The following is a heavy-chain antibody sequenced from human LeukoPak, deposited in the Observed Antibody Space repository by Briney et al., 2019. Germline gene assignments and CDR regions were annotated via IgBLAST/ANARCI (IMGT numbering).Heavy chain of an antibody. V-gene: IGHV4-4*07. CDR3: ARAPMETVTIYFDY. Sequence: PSETLSLTCTVSGVSISSYYWSWLRQPAGKGLEWIGRIYTSGSTNYNPSLKSRVTMSVDTSKNQFSLRLSSVPAADTAVYYCARAPMETVTIYFDYWGQGTLVTVSS. J-gene: IGHJ4*02. D-gene: IGHD4-17*01. CDR2: IYTSGST. CDR1: GVSISSYY.